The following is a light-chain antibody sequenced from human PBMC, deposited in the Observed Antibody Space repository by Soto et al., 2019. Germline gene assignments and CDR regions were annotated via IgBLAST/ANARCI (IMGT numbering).Light chain of an antibody. CDR3: AACDDSLSALYV. J-gene: IGLJ1*01. CDR1: SSNIGSNY. V-gene: IGLV1-47*01. Sequence: QAVVTQPPSASGTPGQRVTISCSGSSSNIGSNYVYWYQQLPGTAPKLLIYRDNQRPSGVPDRFSGSKSGTSASLAISGLRSEDEADYYCAACDDSLSALYVFGTGTKLTVL. CDR2: RDN.